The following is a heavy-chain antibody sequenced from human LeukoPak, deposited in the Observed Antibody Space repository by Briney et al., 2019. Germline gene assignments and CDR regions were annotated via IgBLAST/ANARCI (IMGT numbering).Heavy chain of an antibody. Sequence: PGGSLRLSCAASGFTFSSYGIHWVRQAPGKGLEWVAVISYDGSNKYYADSVKGRFTISRDNSKNTLYLQMNSLRAEDTAVYYCAKDQRHGSGSFYFDYWGQGTLVTVSS. CDR3: AKDQRHGSGSFYFDY. V-gene: IGHV3-30*18. J-gene: IGHJ4*02. CDR1: GFTFSSYG. D-gene: IGHD3-10*01. CDR2: ISYDGSNK.